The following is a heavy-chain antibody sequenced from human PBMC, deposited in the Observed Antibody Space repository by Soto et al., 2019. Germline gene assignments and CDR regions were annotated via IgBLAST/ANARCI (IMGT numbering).Heavy chain of an antibody. D-gene: IGHD5-12*01. J-gene: IGHJ4*02. V-gene: IGHV4-31*03. Sequence: QVQLQESGPGLVKPSQTLSLSCTVSGGSLSSGGYYWSWIRPHPGKGLEWIGFIYYSGSTYYNPYLKSRVTISVDTSQNQFSLKLSSVTAADTAVYYCARDTQRGYSGYFDSWGQGTLVTVSS. CDR3: ARDTQRGYSGYFDS. CDR1: GGSLSSGGYY. CDR2: IYYSGST.